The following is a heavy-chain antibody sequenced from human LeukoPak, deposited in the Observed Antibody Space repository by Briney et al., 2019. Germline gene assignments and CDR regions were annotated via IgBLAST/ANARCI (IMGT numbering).Heavy chain of an antibody. CDR3: ARNVFSS. Sequence: GGSLRLSCAASGFXVSSNYISWVRQAPGKGLEWVSVIYSDGSTYYADSVKGRFTISRDNSKNTLYLQMNSLRAEDTAVYYCARNVFSSWGQGTLVTVSS. V-gene: IGHV3-53*01. CDR2: IYSDGST. CDR1: GFXVSSNY. J-gene: IGHJ5*02.